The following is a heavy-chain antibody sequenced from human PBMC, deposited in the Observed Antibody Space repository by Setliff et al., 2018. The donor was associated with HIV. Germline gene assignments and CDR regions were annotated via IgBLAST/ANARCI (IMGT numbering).Heavy chain of an antibody. Sequence: ASVKVSCKASGYRFTSSAINWVRQAPGQRFEWIGWINTGNGDTEYSPKLQDRVSITMDTSATTAYLSLSGLRQEDTAVYYCVKSLMFFNWFDSWGQGTLVTVSS. D-gene: IGHD3-10*02. V-gene: IGHV1-3*04. CDR3: VKSLMFFNWFDS. CDR1: GYRFTSSA. J-gene: IGHJ5*01. CDR2: INTGNGDT.